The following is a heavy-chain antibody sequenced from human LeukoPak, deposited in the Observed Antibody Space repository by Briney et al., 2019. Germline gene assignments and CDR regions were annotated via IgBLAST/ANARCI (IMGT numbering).Heavy chain of an antibody. J-gene: IGHJ4*02. V-gene: IGHV3-21*01. Sequence: GGPLSLSCAASGFIFSTYGMNWVRQAPEKGLEWVSFFSSGSTYKYYADSVKGRFTISRDNAKNSLYLQMNSLISEDTAVYYCARDLSAQVIPAAYFDSWGQGTLVIVSS. D-gene: IGHD2-2*01. CDR2: FSSGSTYK. CDR1: GFIFSTYG. CDR3: ARDLSAQVIPAAYFDS.